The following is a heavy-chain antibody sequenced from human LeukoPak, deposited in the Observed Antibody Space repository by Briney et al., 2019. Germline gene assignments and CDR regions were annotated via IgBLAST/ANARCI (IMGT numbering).Heavy chain of an antibody. D-gene: IGHD6-6*01. CDR2: ISGSGGST. Sequence: PGGSLRLSCAASGFTFSSYAMSWVRQAPGKGLEWVSAISGSGGSTYYADSVKGRFTISRDNSKNTLYLQMNSLRAEDTAVYYCARWEYSSSSTVGFDYWGQGTLVTVSS. CDR1: GFTFSSYA. CDR3: ARWEYSSSSTVGFDY. V-gene: IGHV3-23*01. J-gene: IGHJ4*02.